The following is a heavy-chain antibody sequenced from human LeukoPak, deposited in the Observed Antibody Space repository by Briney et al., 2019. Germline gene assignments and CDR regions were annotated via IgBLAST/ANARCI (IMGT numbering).Heavy chain of an antibody. CDR3: ARDHRPAMANLNNWFDP. J-gene: IGHJ5*02. CDR2: ISAYNGNT. Sequence: PGESLKISCKGSGYSFTSYWIGWVRQAPGQGLEWMGWISAYNGNTNYAQKLQGRVTMTTDTSTSTAYMELRGQRSDDTAVYYCARDHRPAMANLNNWFDPWGQGTLVTVSS. V-gene: IGHV1-18*04. CDR1: GYSFTSYW. D-gene: IGHD5-18*01.